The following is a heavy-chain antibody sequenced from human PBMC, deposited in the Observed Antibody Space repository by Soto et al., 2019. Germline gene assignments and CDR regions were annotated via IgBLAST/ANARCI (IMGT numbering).Heavy chain of an antibody. D-gene: IGHD3-16*01. CDR1: GFSSSSYA. CDR2: ISASGGST. V-gene: IGHV3-23*01. J-gene: IGHJ4*02. Sequence: GGSLRLSCVASGFSSSSYAMAWVRLAPGKGLEWVSRISASGGSTYYADSVKGRFTISRDSSKNTLYLQMNSLRAEDTAVYYCARDPITGFFDYWGQGTLVTVSS. CDR3: ARDPITGFFDY.